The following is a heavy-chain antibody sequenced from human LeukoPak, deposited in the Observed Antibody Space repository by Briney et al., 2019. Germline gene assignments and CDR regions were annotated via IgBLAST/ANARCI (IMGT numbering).Heavy chain of an antibody. CDR2: ISPSGGST. CDR3: ARDNSVRDEAWWFNP. J-gene: IGHJ5*02. Sequence: ASVKVSCKAFGYTLTSNYMHWVRQAPGQGPEWMGVISPSGGSTTYAQKLHGRVTLTRDMSTSTDYLELGSLRSEDTAVYYCARDNSVRDEAWWFNPWGQGTLVTVSS. CDR1: GYTLTSNY. V-gene: IGHV1-46*01. D-gene: IGHD5-24*01.